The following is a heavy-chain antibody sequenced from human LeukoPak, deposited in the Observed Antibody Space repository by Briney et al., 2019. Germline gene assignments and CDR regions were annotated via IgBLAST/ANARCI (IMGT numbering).Heavy chain of an antibody. V-gene: IGHV3-30*02. CDR3: AKDRTSGGSCFDS. D-gene: IGHD6-13*01. CDR2: IRFDGSEK. Sequence: QTGGSLRLSCAASGFIFSNYDMHWVRQAPGRGLEWVALIRFDGSEKYYADSVKGRFTISRDNSKNTFYLQMNSLRAEDTAVYYCAKDRTSGGSCFDSWSLGTLVTVSS. J-gene: IGHJ4*02. CDR1: GFIFSNYD.